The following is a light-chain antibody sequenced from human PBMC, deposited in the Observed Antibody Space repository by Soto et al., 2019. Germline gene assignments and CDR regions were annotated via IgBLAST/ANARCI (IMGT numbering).Light chain of an antibody. CDR1: SSDVGGYNY. V-gene: IGLV2-14*01. CDR3: SSYTSSSTLYV. Sequence: QSALTQPASVSGSPGQSITISCTGTSSDVGGYNYVSWYQQHPGKAPTDMIYEVTNRPSWVSHRFSGSKTGNTASLTISGLQAEDEADYYCSSYTSSSTLYVFGTGTKLTVL. CDR2: EVT. J-gene: IGLJ1*01.